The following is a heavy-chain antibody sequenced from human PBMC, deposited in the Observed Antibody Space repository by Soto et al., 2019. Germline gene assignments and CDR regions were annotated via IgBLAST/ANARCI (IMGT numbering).Heavy chain of an antibody. Sequence: SETLSLTCAVYGGSFSGYYWSWIRQPPGKGLEWIGEINHSGSTNYNPSLKSRVTISVDTSKNQFSLKLSSVTPEDTAVYYCARETPDYYASGSYYSWFEPSGQGTLVTVSS. CDR3: ARETPDYYASGSYYSWFEP. CDR2: INHSGST. D-gene: IGHD3-10*01. CDR1: GGSFSGYY. J-gene: IGHJ5*02. V-gene: IGHV4-34*01.